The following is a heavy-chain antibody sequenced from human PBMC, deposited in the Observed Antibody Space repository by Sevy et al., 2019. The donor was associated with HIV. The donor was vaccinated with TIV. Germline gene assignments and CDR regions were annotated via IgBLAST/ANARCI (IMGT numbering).Heavy chain of an antibody. CDR1: GGSFSDYY. CDR3: VRGGSSGWQYFFDY. J-gene: IGHJ4*02. CDR2: MNHSGST. D-gene: IGHD6-19*01. V-gene: IGHV4-34*01. Sequence: SETLSLSCAVYGGSFSDYYWSWIRQSPGKGLACIGEMNHSGSTNYNPSLKSRVTISVDTSKSQFSLKLSSVTAADTAVYYCVRGGSSGWQYFFDYWGQGTLVTVSS.